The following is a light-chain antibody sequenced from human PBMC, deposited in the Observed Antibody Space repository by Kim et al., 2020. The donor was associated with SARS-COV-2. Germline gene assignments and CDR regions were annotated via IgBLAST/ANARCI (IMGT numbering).Light chain of an antibody. J-gene: IGLJ2*01. V-gene: IGLV2-14*03. Sequence: GQSITISCAGNNSDVGGYNYVSWYQQHPGKAPKLMIYDVSNRPSGVSNRFSGSKSGNTASLTISGLQAEDEADYYCSSYTSSSTLVFGGGTQLTVL. CDR2: DVS. CDR3: SSYTSSSTLV. CDR1: NSDVGGYNY.